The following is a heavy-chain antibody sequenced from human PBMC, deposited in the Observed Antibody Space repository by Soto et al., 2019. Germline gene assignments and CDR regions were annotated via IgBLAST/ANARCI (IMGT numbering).Heavy chain of an antibody. J-gene: IGHJ6*02. V-gene: IGHV3-72*01. D-gene: IGHD6-19*01. CDR1: GLIFSAYH. Sequence: EVQLVESGGGLVQPGGSLRLSCAASGLIFSAYHMDWVRQAPGKGLEWVGRIRRKANSYTTEYAASVKGRFTISRDDSKNSQYLQMNSLKSEDTAVYYCAMLGGWSGGSSGMDVWGQGTTVTVSS. CDR3: AMLGGWSGGSSGMDV. CDR2: IRRKANSYTT.